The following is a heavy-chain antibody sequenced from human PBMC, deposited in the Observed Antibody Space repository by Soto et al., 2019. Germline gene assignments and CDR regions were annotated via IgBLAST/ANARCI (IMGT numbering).Heavy chain of an antibody. CDR3: ARGIATGQLDP. Sequence: ASVKVSCKASGYTFTRYTMNWVREAPGQRLEWMGWINPDNGNTKSSQKFQDRVIITRDTSASTAYMDLSSLRSEDTAVYYCARGIATGQLDPWGQGTLVTVSS. V-gene: IGHV1-3*01. J-gene: IGHJ5*02. CDR1: GYTFTRYT. CDR2: INPDNGNT. D-gene: IGHD2-15*01.